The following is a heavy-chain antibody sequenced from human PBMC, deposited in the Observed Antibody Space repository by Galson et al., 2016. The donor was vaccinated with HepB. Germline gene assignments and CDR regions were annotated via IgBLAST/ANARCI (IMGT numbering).Heavy chain of an antibody. V-gene: IGHV4-39*01. J-gene: IGHJ5*02. CDR2: IYHSGST. CDR1: GDFITSDSHF. Sequence: SETLSLTCSLSGDFITSDSHFWHWVRQSPGKKMEWIGQIYHSGSTAYNPSLESRLSMSVDTSKTQFSLSLISVTAADTGLYICARRGAGAGPLDLWGRGTLVTGSS. D-gene: IGHD6-13*01. CDR3: ARRGAGAGPLDL.